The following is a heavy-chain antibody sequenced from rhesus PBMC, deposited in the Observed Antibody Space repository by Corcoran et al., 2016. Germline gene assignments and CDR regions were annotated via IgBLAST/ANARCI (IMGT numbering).Heavy chain of an antibody. V-gene: IGHV4-80*01. CDR1: GASIRRYW. CDR3: VRGLVGSQGS. D-gene: IGHD3-34*01. CDR2: INVNSGSN. Sequence: QVQLQESGPGLVKPSETLSLTCAVSGASIRRYWLSWFRQPPVKVLEWIGEINVNSGSNYYNPSLKSRVTISKDASKNQFSLKLSSVTAADTAVYYCVRGLVGSQGSWGQGVVVTVSS. J-gene: IGHJ6*01.